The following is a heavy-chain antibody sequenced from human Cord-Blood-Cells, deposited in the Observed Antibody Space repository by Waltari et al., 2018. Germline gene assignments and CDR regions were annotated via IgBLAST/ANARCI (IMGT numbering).Heavy chain of an antibody. Sequence: VQLVESGGGVVQPGRSLRLSCAASGFTFSSYGMHWVRQAPGKGLEWVAVISYDGSNKYYADSVKGRFTISRDNSKNTLYLQMNSLRAEDTAVYYCAKSLQLGLNYYYYGMDVWGQGTTVTVSS. CDR3: AKSLQLGLNYYYYGMDV. V-gene: IGHV3-30*18. D-gene: IGHD6-13*01. J-gene: IGHJ6*02. CDR1: GFTFSSYG. CDR2: ISYDGSNK.